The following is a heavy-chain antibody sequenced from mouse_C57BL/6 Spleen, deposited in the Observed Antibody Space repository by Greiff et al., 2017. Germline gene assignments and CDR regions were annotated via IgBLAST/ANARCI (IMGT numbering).Heavy chain of an antibody. D-gene: IGHD2-1*01. CDR2: IDPEDGDT. CDR3: ADGNYGDY. Sequence: EVQLQQSGAELVKPGASVKLSCTASGFTFNDYYMHWVKQRTEKGLEWIGRIDPEDGDTNYAPKFQGKATIAADTSSNTAYLQLSSLTSADTAVXYCADGNYGDYWGQGTTLTVSS. CDR1: GFTFNDYY. V-gene: IGHV14-2*01. J-gene: IGHJ2*01.